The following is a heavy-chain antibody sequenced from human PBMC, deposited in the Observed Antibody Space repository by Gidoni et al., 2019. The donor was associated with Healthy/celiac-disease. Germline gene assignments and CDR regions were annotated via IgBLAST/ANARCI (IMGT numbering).Heavy chain of an antibody. CDR3: ATALLAAAAYYFDY. Sequence: QVQLVQSGAEVKKPGASVTVSCKVSGSTLTELSIHWVRQAPGKGLEWMGGFDPEDGETIYAQKFQGRVTMTEDTSTDTAYMELSSLRSEDTAVYYCATALLAAAAYYFDYWGQGTLVTVSS. V-gene: IGHV1-24*01. CDR2: FDPEDGET. D-gene: IGHD6-13*01. J-gene: IGHJ4*02. CDR1: GSTLTELS.